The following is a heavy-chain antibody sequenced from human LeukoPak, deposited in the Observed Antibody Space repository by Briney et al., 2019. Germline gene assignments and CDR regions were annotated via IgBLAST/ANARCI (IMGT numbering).Heavy chain of an antibody. D-gene: IGHD3-10*01. V-gene: IGHV3-7*01. CDR1: GFTFRDSW. J-gene: IGHJ4*02. CDR3: ARDGGGPLD. Sequence: GGSLRLSCAASGFTFRDSWMSWVRQAPGKGLQWVANIKQEGTERNYVDSVKGRFTISRDNTRGSLYLYMNSLRAEDTAVYYCARDGGGPLDWGQGTLVTVSS. CDR2: IKQEGTER.